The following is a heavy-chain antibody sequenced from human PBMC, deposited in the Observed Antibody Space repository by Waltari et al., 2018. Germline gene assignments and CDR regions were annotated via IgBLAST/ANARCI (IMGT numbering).Heavy chain of an antibody. CDR3: ASPNIDYSYDSSGYIDY. CDR2: IRYDGSIQ. J-gene: IGHJ4*02. CDR1: GFTFSNYG. Sequence: QFQLAESGGGVVQPGGSLRLSCAASGFTFSNYGMHWVRQAPGKGLEWVTFIRYDGSIQSYADSVKGRFTISRDDSKNTLYLQMNSLRAEDSAVYYCASPNIDYSYDSSGYIDYWGQGTLVTVSS. D-gene: IGHD3-22*01. V-gene: IGHV3-30*02.